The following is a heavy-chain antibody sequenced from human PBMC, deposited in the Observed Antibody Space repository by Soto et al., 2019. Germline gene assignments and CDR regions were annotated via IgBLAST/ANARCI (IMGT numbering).Heavy chain of an antibody. Sequence: GGSLRLSCAASGFTFASYAMSWVRQAPGKGLEWVAATTGSGGSTYYADSVKGRFTISRDNSKNTLYLQMNSLRAEDAAVFYCAKAGFGEYYYYYYMDVWGKGTTVTVSS. J-gene: IGHJ6*03. CDR1: GFTFASYA. CDR2: TTGSGGST. CDR3: AKAGFGEYYYYYYMDV. V-gene: IGHV3-23*01. D-gene: IGHD3-10*01.